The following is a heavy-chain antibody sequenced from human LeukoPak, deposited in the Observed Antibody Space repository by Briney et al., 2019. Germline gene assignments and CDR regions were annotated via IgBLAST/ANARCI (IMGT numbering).Heavy chain of an antibody. D-gene: IGHD6-19*01. Sequence: ASVKVSCKASGYTFTCYYMHWVRQAPGQGLEWMGWINPNSGGTNYAQKFQGRVTMTRDTSISTAYMELSRLRSDDTAVYYCARARGAHGAVAGTWGQGTLVTVSS. CDR3: ARARGAHGAVAGT. J-gene: IGHJ4*02. V-gene: IGHV1-2*02. CDR1: GYTFTCYY. CDR2: INPNSGGT.